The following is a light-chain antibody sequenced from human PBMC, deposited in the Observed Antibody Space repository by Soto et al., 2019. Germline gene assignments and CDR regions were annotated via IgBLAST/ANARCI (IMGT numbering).Light chain of an antibody. CDR1: SSDVGGYNY. J-gene: IGLJ1*01. CDR3: SSYTSSSTYV. CDR2: DVS. Sequence: QSALTQPASVSGSPGQSITISCTGTSSDVGGYNYVSWSQQHPGKAPKLMIYDVSNRPSGVSNRFSGSKSGNTASLTISGLQAEDEADYYCSSYTSSSTYVFGTVTKLTVL. V-gene: IGLV2-14*01.